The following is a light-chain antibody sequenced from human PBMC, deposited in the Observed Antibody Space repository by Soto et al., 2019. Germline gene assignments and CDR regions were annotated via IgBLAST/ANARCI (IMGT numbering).Light chain of an antibody. V-gene: IGLV2-14*03. J-gene: IGLJ1*01. Sequence: QSPLTQPASVSGSRGQSITISCSGTISDIGSYDHVAWYQQFPGKGPKLIIYAVSDRPSGVSDRFSGSKSGISASLTISGLQTEDEADYYCISYTDRQSYLFGTGTKVTVL. CDR1: ISDIGSYDH. CDR2: AVS. CDR3: ISYTDRQSYL.